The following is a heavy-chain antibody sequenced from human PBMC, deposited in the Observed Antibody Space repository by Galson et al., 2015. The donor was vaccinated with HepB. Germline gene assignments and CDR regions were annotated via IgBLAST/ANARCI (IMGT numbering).Heavy chain of an antibody. D-gene: IGHD5-18*01. Sequence: TLSLTCAVSGGSINSGAYSWSWIRQPPGKGLEWLGYIYDSGHTYYNPSLKSRVSISLDTSKKQFSLNLRSVTAADTAVYYCARASPGYAYGTGDAFDIWGQGTLVTVSA. V-gene: IGHV4-30-4*07. CDR2: IYDSGHT. CDR3: ARASPGYAYGTGDAFDI. CDR1: GGSINSGAYS. J-gene: IGHJ3*02.